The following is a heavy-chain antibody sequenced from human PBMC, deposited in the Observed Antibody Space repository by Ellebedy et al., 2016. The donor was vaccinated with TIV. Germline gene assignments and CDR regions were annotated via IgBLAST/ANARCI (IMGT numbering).Heavy chain of an antibody. Sequence: MPSETLSLTCTVSGGSISSGGYYWSWIRQHPGKGLEWIGYIYYSGSTYYNPSLKSRVTISVDTSKNQFSLKLRSVTAADTAVYYCARGRLLWFGELSIYDSLHFDYWGQGTLVTVSS. J-gene: IGHJ4*02. V-gene: IGHV4-31*03. CDR1: GGSISSGGYY. D-gene: IGHD3-10*01. CDR2: IYYSGST. CDR3: ARGRLLWFGELSIYDSLHFDY.